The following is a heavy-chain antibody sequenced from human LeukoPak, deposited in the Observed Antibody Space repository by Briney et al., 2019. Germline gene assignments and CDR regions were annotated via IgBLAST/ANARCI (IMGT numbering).Heavy chain of an antibody. D-gene: IGHD3-10*01. CDR3: ARGCGVRRRGFYFGSGSRYNWFDP. Sequence: SETLSLTCAVYVGSFSGYYSRWIRQPPRKGLEWIGEINHSGSTNYNPSLKSRVRISGDASKHQFSLRLSSVTAADTAVYDCARGCGVRRRGFYFGSGSRYNWFDPWGKGNLVTVSS. V-gene: IGHV4-34*01. CDR2: INHSGST. J-gene: IGHJ5*02. CDR1: VGSFSGYY.